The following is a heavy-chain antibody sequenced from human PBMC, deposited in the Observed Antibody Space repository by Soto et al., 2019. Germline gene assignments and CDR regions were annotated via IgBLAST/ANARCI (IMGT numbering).Heavy chain of an antibody. Sequence: PSETLSPTSTVSGGSISSSSYYWGWIRQPPGKGLEWIGSIYYSGSTYYNPSLKSRVTIAVDTSKNQFSLKLSSVTAADTAVYYCASYSSGWPYYYYGMDVWGQGTTVTVSS. CDR3: ASYSSGWPYYYYGMDV. CDR2: IYYSGST. J-gene: IGHJ6*02. V-gene: IGHV4-39*01. D-gene: IGHD6-19*01. CDR1: GGSISSSSYY.